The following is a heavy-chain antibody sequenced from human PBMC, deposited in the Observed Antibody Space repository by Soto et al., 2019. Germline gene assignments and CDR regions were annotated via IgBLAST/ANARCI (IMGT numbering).Heavy chain of an antibody. D-gene: IGHD2-15*01. Sequence: GASVKVSCKASGYTFTGYYMHWVRQAPGQGLEWMGWINPNSGGTNYAQKFQGWVIMTRDTSISTAYMELSRLRSDDTAVYYCARDRDHGYCSGGSCYWDAFDIWGQGTMVTVSS. CDR3: ARDRDHGYCSGGSCYWDAFDI. V-gene: IGHV1-2*04. J-gene: IGHJ3*02. CDR1: GYTFTGYY. CDR2: INPNSGGT.